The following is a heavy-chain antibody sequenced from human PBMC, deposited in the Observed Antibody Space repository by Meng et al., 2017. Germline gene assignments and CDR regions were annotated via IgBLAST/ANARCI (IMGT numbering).Heavy chain of an antibody. CDR1: GYACARCA. CDR3: AREGRVDFDY. CDR2: INTNTGNP. Sequence: GGGVRGRGGGGGGGGEGGGYACARCARDWVGEGRGEGGGWMGWINTNTGNPTYAQGFTGRFVFSLDTSVSTAYLQISSLKAEDTAVYYCAREGRVDFDYWGQGTLVTVSS. J-gene: IGHJ4*02. D-gene: IGHD1-26*01. V-gene: IGHV7-4-1*02.